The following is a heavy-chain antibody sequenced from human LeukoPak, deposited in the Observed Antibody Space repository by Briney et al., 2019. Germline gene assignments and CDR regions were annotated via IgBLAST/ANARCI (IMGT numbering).Heavy chain of an antibody. J-gene: IGHJ3*01. CDR3: ARGGLGGGSDAFDL. V-gene: IGHV1-2*02. Sequence: ASVKVPCKASGYTFTDSLLHWVRQAPGQGLEWMAWIHRNDGGTYSAQKFQGRVTTARDTSINTAYMELSGLTSDDTAVYYCARGGLGGGSDAFDLWGQGTMVIVSS. CDR1: GYTFTDSL. CDR2: IHRNDGGT. D-gene: IGHD3-16*01.